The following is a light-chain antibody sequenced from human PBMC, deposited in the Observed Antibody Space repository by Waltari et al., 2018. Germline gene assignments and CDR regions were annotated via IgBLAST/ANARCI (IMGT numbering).Light chain of an antibody. J-gene: IGKJ4*01. CDR3: LQHNAYPVT. Sequence: DIQMTQSPSSLSASVGDTVPVTCRASQNISSYLSWFQQIPGKAPKLLIYGATTLQSGVPSRFSGSGSGTEFTLTISSLQAEDFAAYYCLQHNAYPVTFGGGTKVEIK. CDR1: QNISSY. V-gene: IGKV1-17*01. CDR2: GAT.